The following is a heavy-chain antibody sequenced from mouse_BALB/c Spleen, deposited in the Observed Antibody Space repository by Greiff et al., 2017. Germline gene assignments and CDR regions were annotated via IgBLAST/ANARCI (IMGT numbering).Heavy chain of an antibody. Sequence: DVMLVESGGGLVKPGGSLKLSCAASGFTFSSYAMSWVRQTPEKRLEWVASISSGGSTYYPDSVKGRFTISRDNARNILYLQMSSLRSEDTAMYYCARGLYGPLFAYWGQGTLVTVSA. CDR1: GFTFSSYA. CDR3: ARGLYGPLFAY. V-gene: IGHV5-6-5*01. J-gene: IGHJ3*01. CDR2: ISSGGST. D-gene: IGHD1-1*01.